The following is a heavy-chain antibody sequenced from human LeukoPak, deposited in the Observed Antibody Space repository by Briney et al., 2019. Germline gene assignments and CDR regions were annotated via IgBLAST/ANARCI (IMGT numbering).Heavy chain of an antibody. J-gene: IGHJ4*02. Sequence: SETLSLTCAVYGGSFSGYYWSWIRQPPGKGLEWIGEINHSGSTNYNPSLKSRVTISVDTSKNQFSLKLSSVTAADTAVYYCARLRWLREGLYYWGQGTLVTVSS. CDR2: INHSGST. CDR3: ARLRWLREGLYY. D-gene: IGHD5-12*01. V-gene: IGHV4-34*01. CDR1: GGSFSGYY.